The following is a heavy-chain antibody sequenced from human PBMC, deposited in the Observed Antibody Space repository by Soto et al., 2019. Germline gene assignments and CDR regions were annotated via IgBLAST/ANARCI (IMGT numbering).Heavy chain of an antibody. CDR2: INHSGST. Sequence: SETLSLTCAVYGGSFSGYYRSWIRQPPGKGLEWIGEINHSGSTNYNPSLKSRVTISVDTSKNQFSLKLSSVTAADTAVYYCGRLFSGYYDILTGYRTDYWGQGTLVTVSS. CDR1: GGSFSGYY. V-gene: IGHV4-34*01. CDR3: GRLFSGYYDILTGYRTDY. J-gene: IGHJ4*02. D-gene: IGHD3-9*01.